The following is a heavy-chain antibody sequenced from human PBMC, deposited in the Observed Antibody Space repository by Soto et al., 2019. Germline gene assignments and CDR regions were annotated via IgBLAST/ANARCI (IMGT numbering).Heavy chain of an antibody. CDR1: GFTFSSYA. CDR2: ISGSGGST. V-gene: IGHV3-23*01. CDR3: AKDRRLTGLICDY. Sequence: GGSLRLSCAASGFTFSSYAMSWVRQAPGKGLEWVSAISGSGGSTYYADSGKGRFTISRDNSKNTLYLQRNSLRSEDTAVYYCAKDRRLTGLICDYWGQGTLVTVSS. J-gene: IGHJ4*02. D-gene: IGHD3-9*01.